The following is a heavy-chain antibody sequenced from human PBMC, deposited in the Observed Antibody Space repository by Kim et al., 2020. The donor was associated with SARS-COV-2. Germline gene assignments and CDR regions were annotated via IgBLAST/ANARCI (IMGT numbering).Heavy chain of an antibody. Sequence: SETLSLTCAVYGGSFSGYYWGWIRQPPGKGLEWIGEINHSGSTNYNPSLKSRVTISVDTSKNQFSLKLSSVTAADTAVYYCARGITGTTSGDAFDIWGQGTMVTVSS. CDR2: INHSGST. J-gene: IGHJ3*02. V-gene: IGHV4-34*01. CDR1: GGSFSGYY. D-gene: IGHD1-7*01. CDR3: ARGITGTTSGDAFDI.